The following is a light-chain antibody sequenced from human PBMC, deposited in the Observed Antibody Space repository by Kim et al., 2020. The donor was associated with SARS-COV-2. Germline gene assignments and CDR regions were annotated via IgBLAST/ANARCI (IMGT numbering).Light chain of an antibody. CDR1: QSVGSS. J-gene: IGKJ4*01. Sequence: EIVLTQSPATLSLSPGERATLSCRASQSVGSSLGWYQQKPGQAPRLLIYEASDRATGIPARFSGSGSGTDFTLTISSLEPEDFAVYYCQQRHAWPLTFGGGTKVDIK. V-gene: IGKV3-11*01. CDR3: QQRHAWPLT. CDR2: EAS.